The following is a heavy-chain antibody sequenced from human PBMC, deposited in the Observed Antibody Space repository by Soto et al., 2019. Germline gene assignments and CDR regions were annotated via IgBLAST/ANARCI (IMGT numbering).Heavy chain of an antibody. V-gene: IGHV1-69*13. CDR1: GGTFSSSA. CDR3: ARTSQYSSSSVCFAP. J-gene: IGHJ5*02. Sequence: SVKVSCTDSGGTFSSSAISWMREAPVQGREWMGGNIPIFGTANSAQQLQGRVTITADESTSTAYMELSSLRSEDTAGYYCARTSQYSSSSVCFAPGGQGTLVTVSS. D-gene: IGHD6-6*01. CDR2: NIPIFGTA.